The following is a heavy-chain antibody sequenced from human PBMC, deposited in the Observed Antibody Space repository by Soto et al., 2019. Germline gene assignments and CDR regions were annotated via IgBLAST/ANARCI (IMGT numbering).Heavy chain of an antibody. CDR1: GGSISSSSYY. J-gene: IGHJ4*02. D-gene: IGHD3-3*02. CDR2: IYYSGST. CDR3: ARQRGKDSYPFFY. V-gene: IGHV4-39*01. Sequence: SETLSLTCTVSGGSISSSSYYWGWIRQPPGKGLEWIGSIYYSGSTYYNPSLKSRVTISVDTSKNQFSLKLSSGTAADTAVYYCARQRGKDSYPFFYWGQGTLVTVSS.